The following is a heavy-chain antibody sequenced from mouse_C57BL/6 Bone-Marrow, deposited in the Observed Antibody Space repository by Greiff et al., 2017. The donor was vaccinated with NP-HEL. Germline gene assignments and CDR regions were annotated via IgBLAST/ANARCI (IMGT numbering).Heavy chain of an antibody. CDR2: IRSKSNNYAT. CDR3: VRHYYGSPYAMDY. J-gene: IGHJ4*01. D-gene: IGHD1-1*01. V-gene: IGHV10-1*01. Sequence: EVKLMESGGGLVQPKGSLKLSCAASGFSFNTYAMNWVRQAPGKGLEWVARIRSKSNNYATYYADSVKDRFTISRDDSESMLYLQMNNLKTEDTAMYYCVRHYYGSPYAMDYWGQGTSVTVSS. CDR1: GFSFNTYA.